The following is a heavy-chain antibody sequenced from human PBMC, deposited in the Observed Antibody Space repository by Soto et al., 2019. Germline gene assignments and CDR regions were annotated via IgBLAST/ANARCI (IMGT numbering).Heavy chain of an antibody. CDR3: ARGRNRAFDI. CDR2: IYSSGST. Sequence: QVKLQESGPGLVKPSQTLSLTCSVSGASIGNDGYYWSWIRQHPGKGLEWIGHIYSSGSTYSNPSLKSRIIVSVESQNHFSLKLNSVTAADTAVYFCARGRNRAFDIWGQGTMVTVSS. J-gene: IGHJ3*02. CDR1: GASIGNDGYY. V-gene: IGHV4-31*03.